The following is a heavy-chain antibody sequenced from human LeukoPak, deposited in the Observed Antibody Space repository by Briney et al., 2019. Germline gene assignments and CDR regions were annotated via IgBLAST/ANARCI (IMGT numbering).Heavy chain of an antibody. V-gene: IGHV1-2*02. CDR1: GYTFTGYY. CDR3: ARDLRDGFNLPYYYYYAMGV. D-gene: IGHD5-24*01. CDR2: IKPDSGGT. Sequence: ASVKVSCKASGYTFTGYYLHWVRQAPGQGLEWMGWIKPDSGGTKSAQKFQGRVTMTRDTSISTAYMELSRLRSEDTAVYYCARDLRDGFNLPYYYYYAMGVWGQGTTVTVSS. J-gene: IGHJ6*02.